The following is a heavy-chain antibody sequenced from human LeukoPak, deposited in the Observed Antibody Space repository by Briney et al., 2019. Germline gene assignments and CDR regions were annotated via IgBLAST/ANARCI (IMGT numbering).Heavy chain of an antibody. J-gene: IGHJ5*02. D-gene: IGHD2-2*02. Sequence: GESLKISCKGSGYSFTSYWIGWVRQMPGKGLEWMGIIYPGDSDTRYSPSFQGQVTISADKSISTAYLQWSSLKASDTAMYYCARPTTPYQRLYGGFDPWGQGTLVTVSS. V-gene: IGHV5-51*01. CDR2: IYPGDSDT. CDR1: GYSFTSYW. CDR3: ARPTTPYQRLYGGFDP.